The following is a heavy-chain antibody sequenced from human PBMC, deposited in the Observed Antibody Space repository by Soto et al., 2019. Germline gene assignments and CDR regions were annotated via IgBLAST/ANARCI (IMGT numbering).Heavy chain of an antibody. CDR3: AREDGSGSYDGDSWFDP. CDR2: ISAYNGNT. Sequence: QVPLVQSGAEVKKPGASVKVSCKASGYTFTSYGISWVRQAPGQGLEWMGWISAYNGNTNYAQKLQGRVTMTTDTSTSTAYMELRSLRSDDTAVYYCAREDGSGSYDGDSWFDPWGQGTLVTVSS. CDR1: GYTFTSYG. J-gene: IGHJ5*02. D-gene: IGHD3-10*01. V-gene: IGHV1-18*01.